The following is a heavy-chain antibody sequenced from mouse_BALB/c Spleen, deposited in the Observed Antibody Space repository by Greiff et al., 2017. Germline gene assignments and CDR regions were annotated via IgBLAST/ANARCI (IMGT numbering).Heavy chain of an antibody. CDR1: GFPFSDYY. J-gene: IGHJ4*01. D-gene: IGHD3-1*01. CDR3: ARDGGLPYYYAMDY. CDR2: ISDGGSYT. Sequence: DVMLVESGGGLVKPGGSLKLSCAASGFPFSDYYMYWVRQTPEKRLEWVAIISDGGSYTYYPDSVKGRFTISRDNAKNNLYLQMSSLKSEDTAMYYCARDGGLPYYYAMDYWGQGTSVTVSS. V-gene: IGHV5-4*02.